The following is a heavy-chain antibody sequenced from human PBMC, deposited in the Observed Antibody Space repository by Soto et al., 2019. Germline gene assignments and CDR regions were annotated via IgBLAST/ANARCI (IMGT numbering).Heavy chain of an antibody. Sequence: LSDTSSVSGGSISGSSYYRGLIRQPPGKGLEWIGSIYYSGSTYYNPSLKSRVTISVDTSKNQFSLKLSSVTAADTAVYYCARAGGFKDIVVVPAATNWFDPWGQGTLVTVSS. D-gene: IGHD2-2*01. J-gene: IGHJ5*02. CDR2: IYYSGST. CDR1: GGSISGSSYY. CDR3: ARAGGFKDIVVVPAATNWFDP. V-gene: IGHV4-39*07.